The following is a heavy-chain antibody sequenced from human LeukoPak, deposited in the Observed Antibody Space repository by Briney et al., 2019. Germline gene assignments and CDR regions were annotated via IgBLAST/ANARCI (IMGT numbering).Heavy chain of an antibody. Sequence: GGSLRLSCAASGFTFSSYAMSWVRQAPGKGLEWVSAISGSGGSTYYADSVKGRFTISRDNSKNTLYLQMNSLRAEDTAVYYCARDNGGRDGYKDAFDIWGQGTMVTVSS. V-gene: IGHV3-23*01. D-gene: IGHD5-24*01. CDR2: ISGSGGST. CDR1: GFTFSSYA. CDR3: ARDNGGRDGYKDAFDI. J-gene: IGHJ3*02.